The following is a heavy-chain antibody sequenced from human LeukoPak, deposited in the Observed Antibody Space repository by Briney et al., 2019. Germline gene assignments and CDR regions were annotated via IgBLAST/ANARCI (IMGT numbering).Heavy chain of an antibody. Sequence: GGSLRLSCAASGFTFSSYGMHWVRQAPGKGLEWVAVIWYGGSNKYYADSVKGRFTISRDNSKNTLYLQMNSLRAEDTAIYYCARSGKSPGIAANIDLDTWGQGTLVSVSS. CDR2: IWYGGSNK. V-gene: IGHV3-33*08. J-gene: IGHJ5*02. CDR3: ARSGKSPGIAANIDLDT. D-gene: IGHD2/OR15-2a*01. CDR1: GFTFSSYG.